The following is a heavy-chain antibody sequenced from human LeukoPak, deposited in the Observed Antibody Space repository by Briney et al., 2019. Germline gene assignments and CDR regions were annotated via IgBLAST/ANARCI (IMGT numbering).Heavy chain of an antibody. D-gene: IGHD3-10*01. CDR2: IYYSGGT. V-gene: IGHV4-59*01. CDR3: ARVSRTGAFDY. CDR1: GGSISGYY. Sequence: SETLSLTCTVSGGSISGYYYNWIRQPPGKGLEWIGDIYYSGGTNYNPSLKSRVIISVDTSKNQFSLKLSSVTAADTAVYYCARVSRTGAFDYWGQGTLVTVSS. J-gene: IGHJ4*02.